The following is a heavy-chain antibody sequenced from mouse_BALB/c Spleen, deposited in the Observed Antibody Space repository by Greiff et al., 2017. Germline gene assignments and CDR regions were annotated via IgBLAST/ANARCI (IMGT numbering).Heavy chain of an antibody. D-gene: IGHD2-1*01. CDR1: GYAFTNYL. CDR2: INPGSGGT. J-gene: IGHJ4*01. Sequence: VQLQQSGPELVKTGASVKISCKASGYAFTNYLIEWVKQRPGQGLEWIGVINPGSGGTNYNEKFKGKATLTADKSSSTAYMQLSSLTSDDSAVYFCARSYGNTLYYAMDYWGQGTSVTVSS. CDR3: ARSYGNTLYYAMDY. V-gene: IGHV1-54*01.